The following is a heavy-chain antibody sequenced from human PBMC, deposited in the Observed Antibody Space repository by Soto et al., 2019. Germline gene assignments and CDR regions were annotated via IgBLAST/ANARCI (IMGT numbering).Heavy chain of an antibody. J-gene: IGHJ4*02. D-gene: IGHD3-22*01. CDR1: GGSISSYY. V-gene: IGHV4-59*01. CDR3: ARASYYYDSSGYYPFDY. Sequence: SETLSLTCTVSGGSISSYYWSWIRQPPGKGLEWIGYIYYSGSTNYNPSLKSRVTISVDTSKNQFSLKLSSVTAADTAVYYCARASYYYDSSGYYPFDYWGQGTLVTVSS. CDR2: IYYSGST.